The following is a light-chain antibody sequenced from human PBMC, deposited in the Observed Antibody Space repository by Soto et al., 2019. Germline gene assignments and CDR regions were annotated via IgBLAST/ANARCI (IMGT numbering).Light chain of an antibody. CDR3: QSYDSSLSDSV. J-gene: IGLJ2*01. CDR2: GYS. Sequence: QSVLTQPPSVSGAPGQRVTISCTGNSSNIGAGFDVHWYQQLPGTAPKLLIYGYSRRPSGVPDRFFGSKSGTSASLAITGLQAEDEADYDCQSYDSSLSDSVFGGGTKLTVL. V-gene: IGLV1-40*01. CDR1: SSNIGAGFD.